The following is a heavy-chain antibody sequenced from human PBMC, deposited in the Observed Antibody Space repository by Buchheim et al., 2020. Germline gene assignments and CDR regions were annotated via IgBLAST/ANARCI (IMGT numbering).Heavy chain of an antibody. CDR1: GFTFSNYG. CDR2: ISSDGSKK. V-gene: IGHV3-30*18. Sequence: QVQLVESGGGVVQPGRSLRLSCAASGFTFSNYGMHWVRQLAGKGLEWVAVISSDGSKKFYADSVKGRFTISRDNSKNTLYLRMNSLRDEDTAVYYCANSLAGLYDSSGYSLDYYFDYWGQGTL. D-gene: IGHD3-22*01. CDR3: ANSLAGLYDSSGYSLDYYFDY. J-gene: IGHJ4*02.